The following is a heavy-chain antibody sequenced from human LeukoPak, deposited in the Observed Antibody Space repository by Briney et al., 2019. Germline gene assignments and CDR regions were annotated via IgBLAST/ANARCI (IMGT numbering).Heavy chain of an antibody. J-gene: IGHJ3*02. CDR2: IIPIFGTA. Sequence: ASVKVSCKASGGTFSSYAISWVRQAPGQGLEWMGGIIPIFGTANYAQKFQGRVTITADKSTSTAYMELSSLRSEDTAVYYCARAGYYDSSGYYGIDAFDIWGQGTMVTVSS. CDR1: GGTFSSYA. D-gene: IGHD3-22*01. V-gene: IGHV1-69*06. CDR3: ARAGYYDSSGYYGIDAFDI.